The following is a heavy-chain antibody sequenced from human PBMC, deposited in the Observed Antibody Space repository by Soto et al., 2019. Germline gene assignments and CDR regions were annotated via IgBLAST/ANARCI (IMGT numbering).Heavy chain of an antibody. D-gene: IGHD3-22*01. CDR1: GFTFDDYA. CDR2: ISWNSGSI. V-gene: IGHV3-9*01. Sequence: EVQLVESGGGLVQPGRSLRLSCAASGFTFDDYAMHWVRQAPGKGLEWVSGISWNSGSIGYADSVKGRFTISRDNAKNSLYLQMNSLRAEETALYYCAKSRVYYDSSGVFDYWGQGTLVTVSS. CDR3: AKSRVYYDSSGVFDY. J-gene: IGHJ4*02.